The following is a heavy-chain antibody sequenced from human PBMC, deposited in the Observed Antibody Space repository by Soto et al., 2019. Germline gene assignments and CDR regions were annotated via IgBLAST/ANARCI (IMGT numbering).Heavy chain of an antibody. Sequence: QVQLVQSGAELKRPGASVRLSCKASGYRFTSDAIVWVRQAPGQGLEWMGWVSPHNGNTNYAQKHRGRVTMTTDTSTSTAHMEVRILSSDDTAVYYCAREKYLDTRAAVDGWGQGTMVPVS. CDR3: AREKYLDTRAAVDG. D-gene: IGHD5-18*01. J-gene: IGHJ3*01. CDR2: VSPHNGNT. CDR1: GYRFTSDA. V-gene: IGHV1-18*04.